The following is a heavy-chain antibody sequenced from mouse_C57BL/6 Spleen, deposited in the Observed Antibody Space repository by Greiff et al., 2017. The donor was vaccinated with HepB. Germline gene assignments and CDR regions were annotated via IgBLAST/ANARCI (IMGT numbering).Heavy chain of an antibody. CDR3: VSSSSGYAWFAY. CDR1: GFSFNTYA. CDR2: IRSKSNNYAT. Sequence: VQLKESGGGLVQPKGSLKLSCAASGFSFNTYAMNWVRQAPGKGLECVARIRSKSNNYATYYADSVKDRFTISRDDSESMLYLQMNNLKTEDTAMYYCVSSSSGYAWFAYWGQGTLVTVSA. J-gene: IGHJ3*01. V-gene: IGHV10-1*01. D-gene: IGHD3-2*02.